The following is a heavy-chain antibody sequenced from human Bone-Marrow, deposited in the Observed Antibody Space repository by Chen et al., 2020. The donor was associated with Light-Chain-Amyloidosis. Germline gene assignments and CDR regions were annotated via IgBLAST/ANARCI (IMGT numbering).Heavy chain of an antibody. Sequence: QLQLQESGPGLVKPSETLSLTCTVSGGPISSSSYYWGWIRQPPGKGLEWIGSIYYSGSTYYNPSLKSRVTISVDTSKNQFSLELSSVTAADTAVYYCARSLWSRITIFGVVISPIFDYWGQGTLVTVSS. CDR3: ARSLWSRITIFGVVISPIFDY. CDR2: IYYSGST. J-gene: IGHJ4*02. V-gene: IGHV4-39*07. D-gene: IGHD3-3*01. CDR1: GGPISSSSYY.